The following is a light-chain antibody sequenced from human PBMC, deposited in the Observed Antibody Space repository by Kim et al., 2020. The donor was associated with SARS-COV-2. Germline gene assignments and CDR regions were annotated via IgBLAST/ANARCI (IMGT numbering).Light chain of an antibody. Sequence: GQTSTITCSGSSSNIGNNYVSEYRQLPATAPKHLMYDNNERPSGIPDRFSGSKSGTSATLGITGLQTGDEGDYYCGTWDSSLSAAVFGGGTQLTIL. V-gene: IGLV1-51*01. CDR3: GTWDSSLSAAV. J-gene: IGLJ7*01. CDR1: SSNIGNNY. CDR2: DNN.